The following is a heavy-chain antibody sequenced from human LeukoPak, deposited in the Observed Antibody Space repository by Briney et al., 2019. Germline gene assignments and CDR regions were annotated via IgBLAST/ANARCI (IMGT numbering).Heavy chain of an antibody. Sequence: PGGSLRLSCSASGFTFSSYNMNWVRQAPGKGLEWVSSISDGSTHIYYADSVRGRFTISRDNAKNSLYLQMRSLRVEDTGLYFCARDLILADNGGSSAHDFWGQGTLVTVSS. V-gene: IGHV3-21*01. CDR2: ISDGSTHI. CDR1: GFTFSSYN. J-gene: IGHJ4*02. CDR3: ARDLILADNGGSSAHDF. D-gene: IGHD2-15*01.